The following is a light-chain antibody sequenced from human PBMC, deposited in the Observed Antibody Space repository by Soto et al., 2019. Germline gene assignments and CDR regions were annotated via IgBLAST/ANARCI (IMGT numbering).Light chain of an antibody. J-gene: IGKJ4*01. CDR3: QQYYDWPLVT. V-gene: IGKV3-15*01. CDR1: QSISTS. Sequence: IIMTQSPATLSVSPGERVTFSCRASQSISTSLAWYQQKPGQAPRLLIYGASTRDTHIPDRFSGTGSETEFTLSVSSLQSEDFAIYYCQQYYDWPLVTFGGGTKVDIK. CDR2: GAS.